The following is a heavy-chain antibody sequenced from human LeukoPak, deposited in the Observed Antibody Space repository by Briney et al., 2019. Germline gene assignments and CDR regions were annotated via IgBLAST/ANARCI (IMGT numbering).Heavy chain of an antibody. D-gene: IGHD6-19*01. CDR2: INHSGST. V-gene: IGHV4-34*01. CDR1: GGSFSGYY. CDR3: ARDIAVAGQFDY. Sequence: SETLSLARAVYGGSFSGYYWSWIRQPPGKGLEWIGEINHSGSTNYNPSLKSRVTISVDTSKNQFSLKLSSVTAADTAVYYCARDIAVAGQFDYWGQGTLVTVSS. J-gene: IGHJ4*02.